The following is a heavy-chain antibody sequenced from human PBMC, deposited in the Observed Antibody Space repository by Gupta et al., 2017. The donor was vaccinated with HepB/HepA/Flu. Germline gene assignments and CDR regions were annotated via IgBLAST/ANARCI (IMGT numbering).Heavy chain of an antibody. Sequence: QVQLQQWGAGLLKPSETLSLTCAVYGGSFSGYYWSWIRQPPGKGLEWIGEINNSGSTNYNPSLKSRVTISVDTSKNQFSLKLSSVTAADTAVYYCARGLSYGAMGYWFDPWGQGTLVTVSS. CDR3: ARGLSYGAMGYWFDP. D-gene: IGHD4-17*01. CDR1: GGSFSGYY. V-gene: IGHV4-34*01. J-gene: IGHJ5*02. CDR2: INNSGST.